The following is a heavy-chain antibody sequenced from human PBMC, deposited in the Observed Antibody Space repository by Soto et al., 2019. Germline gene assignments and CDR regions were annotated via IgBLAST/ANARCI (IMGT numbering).Heavy chain of an antibody. CDR3: AKDREAIITIFGVVTLGGFDP. J-gene: IGHJ5*02. D-gene: IGHD3-3*01. Sequence: GGSLRLSCAASGFTFSSYAMSWVRQAPGKGLEWVSAISGSGGSTYYADSVKGRFTISRDNSKNTLYLQMNSLRAEDTAVYYCAKDREAIITIFGVVTLGGFDPWGQGTLVTVSS. V-gene: IGHV3-23*01. CDR1: GFTFSSYA. CDR2: ISGSGGST.